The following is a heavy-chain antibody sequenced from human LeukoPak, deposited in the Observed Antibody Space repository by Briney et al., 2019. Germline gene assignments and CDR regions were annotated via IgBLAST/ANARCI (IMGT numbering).Heavy chain of an antibody. Sequence: GASVKVSCKASGGTFSSYAISWVRQAPGQGLEWMGGIIPIFGTANYAQKFQGRVTITADESTSTAYMELSSLRSEDTAVYYCASRRDSSGYYYLDYWGQGTLVTVSS. CDR2: IIPIFGTA. CDR1: GGTFSSYA. CDR3: ASRRDSSGYYYLDY. V-gene: IGHV1-69*13. D-gene: IGHD3-22*01. J-gene: IGHJ4*02.